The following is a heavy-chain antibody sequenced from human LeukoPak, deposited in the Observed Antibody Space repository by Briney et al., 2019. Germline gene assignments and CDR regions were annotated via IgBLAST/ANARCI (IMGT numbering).Heavy chain of an antibody. D-gene: IGHD3-3*01. CDR1: GYTFTDYY. CDR3: ARVTGGLTYYDFWSGYLY. Sequence: ASVKVSCKASGYTFTDYYIHWVRQAPGQGLEWTGWINPYSGDTNYAQKFQGRVTMTRDTSISTAYMELSRLRSDDTAVYYCARVTGGLTYYDFWSGYLYWGQGTLVTVSS. J-gene: IGHJ4*02. V-gene: IGHV1-2*02. CDR2: INPYSGDT.